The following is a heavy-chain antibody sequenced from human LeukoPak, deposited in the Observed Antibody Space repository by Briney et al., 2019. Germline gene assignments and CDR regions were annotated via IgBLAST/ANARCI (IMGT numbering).Heavy chain of an antibody. Sequence: PGGSLRLSCAASGFTFSSYGMHWVRQAPGKGLEWVAFIRYDGSNKYYADSVKGRFTISRDNSKNTLYLQMNSLRAEDTAVYYCAKDEPHCSSTSCPLDYWGQGTLVTVSS. V-gene: IGHV3-30*02. D-gene: IGHD2-2*01. CDR2: IRYDGSNK. CDR1: GFTFSSYG. CDR3: AKDEPHCSSTSCPLDY. J-gene: IGHJ4*02.